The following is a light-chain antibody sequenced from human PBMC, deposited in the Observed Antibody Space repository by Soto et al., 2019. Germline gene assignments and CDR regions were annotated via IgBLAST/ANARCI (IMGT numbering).Light chain of an antibody. V-gene: IGKV1-39*01. Sequence: DIQMTQSPSSLSASLGDSVTITCRASQTIRSYLNWYQQKVGKAPKLLIYGTSSLATGVPSRFIGSGSGTDFSLTISSLQPEDFATYYCQQSYSFPRTFGRGTKVDIK. CDR1: QTIRSY. CDR3: QQSYSFPRT. CDR2: GTS. J-gene: IGKJ1*01.